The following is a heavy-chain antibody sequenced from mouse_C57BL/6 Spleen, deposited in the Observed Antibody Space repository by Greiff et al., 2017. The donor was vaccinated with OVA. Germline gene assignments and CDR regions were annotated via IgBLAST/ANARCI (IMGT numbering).Heavy chain of an antibody. Sequence: EVKLVESGGGLVQPGGSLKLSCAASGFTFSDYYMYWVRQTPEKRLEWVAYISNGGGSTYYPDTVKGRFTISRDNAKNTLYLQMSRLKSEDTAMYYCAREDYDSLDYWGQGTSVTVSS. J-gene: IGHJ4*01. V-gene: IGHV5-12*01. CDR3: AREDYDSLDY. CDR2: ISNGGGST. CDR1: GFTFSDYY. D-gene: IGHD2-4*01.